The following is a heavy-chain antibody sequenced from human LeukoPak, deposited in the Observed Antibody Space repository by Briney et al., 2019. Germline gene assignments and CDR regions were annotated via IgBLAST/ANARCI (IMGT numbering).Heavy chain of an antibody. V-gene: IGHV4-4*07. CDR2: FYTSGHT. J-gene: IGHJ6*03. CDR1: GGSISIYY. CDR3: ARGLHGYSYGYVPWELYSYMDV. Sequence: SETLSLTCTVSGGSISIYYWTWIRQPAGKGLEWIGHFYTSGHTNYNPSLKSRVTISVDTSKNQFSLKMNSVTAADTAVYYCARGLHGYSYGYVPWELYSYMDVWGKGTTVSVSS. D-gene: IGHD5-18*01.